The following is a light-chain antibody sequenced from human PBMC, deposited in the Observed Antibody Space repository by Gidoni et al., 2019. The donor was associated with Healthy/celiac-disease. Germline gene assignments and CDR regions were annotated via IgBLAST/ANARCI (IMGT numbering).Light chain of an antibody. CDR2: DAS. CDR3: QQYDNLPLT. J-gene: IGKJ4*01. CDR1: QDISNY. Sequence: DIQMTQSPSSLSASVGDRVTITCQASQDISNYLNWYQQKPGKAPQLLIYDASNLETGVPSRFSGSGSATDFTFTISSLQPEDIATYYCQQYDNLPLTFGGGTKVEIK. V-gene: IGKV1-33*01.